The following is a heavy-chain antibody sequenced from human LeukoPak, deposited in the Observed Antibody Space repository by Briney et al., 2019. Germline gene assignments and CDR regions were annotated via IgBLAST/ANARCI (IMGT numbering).Heavy chain of an antibody. Sequence: GGSLRLSCAASGFTFSSYSMSWVRQAPGKGLEWVSSISSSSSYIYYADSVKGRFTISRDNAKNSLYLQMNSLRAEDTAVYYCARGVGWHYMDVWGKGTTVTVSS. CDR3: ARGVGWHYMDV. CDR1: GFTFSSYS. V-gene: IGHV3-21*01. CDR2: ISSSSSYI. J-gene: IGHJ6*03. D-gene: IGHD2-15*01.